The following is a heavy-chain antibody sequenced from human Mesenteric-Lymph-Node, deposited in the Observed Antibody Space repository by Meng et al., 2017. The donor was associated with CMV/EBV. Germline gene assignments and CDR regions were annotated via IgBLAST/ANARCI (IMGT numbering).Heavy chain of an antibody. CDR3: VRQDYIDGWYLEF. J-gene: IGHJ4*02. V-gene: IGHV5-51*01. CDR2: IYPGDSDT. CDR1: GYDFTNYW. D-gene: IGHD6-19*01. Sequence: GGSLRLSCEASGYDFTNYWIAWVRQMPGKGLEWMGIIYPGDSDTKYSPSFQGQVTLTADKSITTAYLNWNSLKASDSAIYYCVRQDYIDGWYLEFWGQGTLVTVSS.